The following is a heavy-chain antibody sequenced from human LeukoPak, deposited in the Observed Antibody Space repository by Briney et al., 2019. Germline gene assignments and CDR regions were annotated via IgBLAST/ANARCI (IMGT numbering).Heavy chain of an antibody. CDR2: INIISSYI. D-gene: IGHD3-9*01. CDR3: ARGEECDILAGYMGYWYFDL. J-gene: IGHJ2*01. Sequence: GSLTLSCPASGFTFSSYRMNWVRQAPGKGLEWVASINIISSYIYYARSVQGRFTISRDKAKNSPYLQTNSLISEDPAVDYRARGEECDILAGYMGYWYFDLGGRGPRLSV. V-gene: IGHV3-21*01. CDR1: GFTFSSYR.